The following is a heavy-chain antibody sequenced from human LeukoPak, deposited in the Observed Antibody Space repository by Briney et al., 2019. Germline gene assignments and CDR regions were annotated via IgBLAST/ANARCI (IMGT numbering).Heavy chain of an antibody. D-gene: IGHD4-17*01. Sequence: PSETLSLTCSVSGGSISSTSYYWGWIRQPPGKGLEWIGEIKHSGSTNYNPSLKSRVTMSADTSKNQFSLKLSSVTAADTAVYYCARGGRDYGDHPLFQHWGQGTLVTVSS. CDR1: GGSISSTSYY. CDR2: IKHSGST. V-gene: IGHV4-39*07. J-gene: IGHJ1*01. CDR3: ARGGRDYGDHPLFQH.